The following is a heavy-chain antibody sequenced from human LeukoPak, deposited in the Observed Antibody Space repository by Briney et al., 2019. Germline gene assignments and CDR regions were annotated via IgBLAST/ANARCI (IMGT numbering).Heavy chain of an antibody. CDR3: ARGIAAKYYYYYMDV. J-gene: IGHJ6*03. V-gene: IGHV4-59*01. CDR1: GGSINNYY. CDR2: IYYDGST. Sequence: PSETLSLTCTVSGGSINNYYWSWIRQPPGKALEWIGYIYYDGSTNYNPSLRSRVTISLDMSKNQFSLKLNSVTAADTAVYYCARGIAAKYYYYYMDVWGKGTTVTISS. D-gene: IGHD6-13*01.